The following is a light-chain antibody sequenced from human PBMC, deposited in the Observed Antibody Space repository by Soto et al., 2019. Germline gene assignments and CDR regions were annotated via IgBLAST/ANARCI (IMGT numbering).Light chain of an antibody. J-gene: IGKJ2*01. V-gene: IGKV3-15*01. CDR1: QSVSSN. CDR2: GAS. CDR3: QRYNNWPPYT. Sequence: EIVMTQSPATLSVSPGERATLFCRASQSVSSNLAWYQQKPGQAPRLLIYGASTRATGIPARFSGSGSGTEFTLTISSQQSEDFPVYYCQRYNNWPPYTFGQGTKLEIK.